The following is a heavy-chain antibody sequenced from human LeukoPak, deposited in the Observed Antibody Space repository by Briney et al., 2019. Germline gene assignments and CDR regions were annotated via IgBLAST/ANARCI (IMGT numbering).Heavy chain of an antibody. CDR2: ISSSSSYI. Sequence: PGGSLRLSCAASGFTFSSYAMSWVRQAPGRGLEWVSSISSSSSYIYYADSVKGRFTISRDNAKNSLYLQMNSLRAEDTAVYYCARDRGDRVFDYWGQGTLVTVSS. CDR1: GFTFSSYA. V-gene: IGHV3-21*01. D-gene: IGHD4-17*01. CDR3: ARDRGDRVFDY. J-gene: IGHJ4*02.